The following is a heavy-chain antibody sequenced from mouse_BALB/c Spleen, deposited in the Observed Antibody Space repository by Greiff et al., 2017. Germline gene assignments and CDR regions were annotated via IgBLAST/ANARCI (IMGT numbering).Heavy chain of an antibody. CDR2: ISYDGSN. CDR1: GYSITSGYY. Sequence: EVKLMESGPGLVKPSQSLSLTCSVTGYSITSGYYWNWIRQFPGNKLEWMGYISYDGSNNYNPSLKNRISITRDTSKNQFFLKLNSVTTEDTATYYCARHSDYWGQGTTLTVSS. CDR3: ARHSDY. V-gene: IGHV3-6*02. J-gene: IGHJ2*01.